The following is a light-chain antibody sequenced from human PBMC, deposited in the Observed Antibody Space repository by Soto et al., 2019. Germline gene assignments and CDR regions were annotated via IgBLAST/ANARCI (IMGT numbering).Light chain of an antibody. J-gene: IGLJ2*01. V-gene: IGLV7-46*01. CDR3: FLHYGGTQV. CDR1: TGNVTSGQY. CDR2: DTD. Sequence: QAVVTQEPSLTVSPGGTVTLTCGSITGNVTSGQYPYWFQQKTGQAPTTLIYDTDIRHSWTAARFSGSLLGGKAALTLSGAQPEDEADYYCFLHYGGTQVFGGGTKLTVL.